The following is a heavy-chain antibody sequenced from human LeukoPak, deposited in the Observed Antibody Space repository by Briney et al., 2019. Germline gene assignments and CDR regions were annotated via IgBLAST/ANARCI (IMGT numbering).Heavy chain of an antibody. J-gene: IGHJ5*02. Sequence: GGSLRLSCAASGFTFSSYAMSWVRQAPGKGLEWVSAISGSGGSTYYADSVKGRFIISRDNSKNALYLQMNSLRAEDTAVYYCAKGCTSCYMRSWGQGTLVTVSS. D-gene: IGHD2-2*02. CDR1: GFTFSSYA. V-gene: IGHV3-23*01. CDR3: AKGCTSCYMRS. CDR2: ISGSGGST.